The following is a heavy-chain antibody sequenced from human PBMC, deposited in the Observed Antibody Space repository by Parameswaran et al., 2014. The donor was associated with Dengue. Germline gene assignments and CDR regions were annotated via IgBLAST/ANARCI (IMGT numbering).Heavy chain of an antibody. CDR3: ARASYYHFWSGHSTLLGAFDI. CDR2: THNGSDT. V-gene: IGHV3-53*01. J-gene: IGHJ3*02. Sequence: WIRQPPGKGLEWVSITHNGSDTYYPVSVKGRFTISRDDSKNTLYLQMNSLRAEDTAVYYCARASYYHFWSGHSTLLGAFDIWGQGTMVTVSS. D-gene: IGHD3-3*01.